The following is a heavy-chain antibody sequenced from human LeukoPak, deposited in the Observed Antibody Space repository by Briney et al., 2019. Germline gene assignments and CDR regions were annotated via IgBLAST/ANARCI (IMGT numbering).Heavy chain of an antibody. J-gene: IGHJ5*02. D-gene: IGHD6-13*01. CDR3: ARGARAADWFDP. CDR1: GGSISSSYSY. V-gene: IGHV4-39*07. CDR2: IYYSGST. Sequence: PSETLSLTCTVSGGSISSSYSYWGWIRQPPGKGLEWIGNIYYSGSTNYNPSLKSRVTMSVDTSKNQFSLKLSSVTAADTAVYYCARGARAADWFDPWGQGTLVTVSS.